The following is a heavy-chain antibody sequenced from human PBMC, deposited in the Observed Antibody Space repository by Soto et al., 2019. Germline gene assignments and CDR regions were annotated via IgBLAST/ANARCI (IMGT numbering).Heavy chain of an antibody. CDR1: GGSFSGYY. CDR3: ARGRVVVVAATRRDAFDI. V-gene: IGHV4-34*01. J-gene: IGHJ3*02. CDR2: INHSGST. Sequence: QVQLQQWGAGLLKPSETLSLTCAVYGGSFSGYYWSWIRQPPGKGLEWIGEINHSGSTTYNPSLKSRVTISVDTSKNQFSLKLSSVTAADTAVYYCARGRVVVVAATRRDAFDIWGQGTMVTVSS. D-gene: IGHD2-15*01.